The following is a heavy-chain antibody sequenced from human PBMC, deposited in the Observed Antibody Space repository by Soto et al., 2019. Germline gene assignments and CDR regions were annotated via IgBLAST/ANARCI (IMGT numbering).Heavy chain of an antibody. V-gene: IGHV1-69*01. D-gene: IGHD4-17*01. CDR2: IIPIFGTA. CDR3: ARGYSTVTTFAY. J-gene: IGHJ4*02. CDR1: GGTFSSYA. Sequence: QVQLVQSGAEVKKPGSSVKVSCKASGGTFSSYAISWVRQAPGQGLEWMGGIIPIFGTANYAQKFQGRVTITADEAASTAYMELSSVRSEDTAVYYCARGYSTVTTFAYWGQGTLVTVSS.